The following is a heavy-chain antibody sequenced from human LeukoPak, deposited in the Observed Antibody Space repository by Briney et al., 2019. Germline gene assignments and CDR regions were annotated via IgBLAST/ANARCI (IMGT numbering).Heavy chain of an antibody. Sequence: SETLSFTCAVYGGSFSGYYWSWIRQPPGKGLEWIGEINHSGSTNYNPSLKSRVTISVDTSKNQFSLKLSSVTAADTAVYYCARGVFGVVINYYYYYMDVWGKGTTVTVSS. CDR3: ARGVFGVVINYYYYYMDV. J-gene: IGHJ6*03. V-gene: IGHV4-34*01. CDR2: INHSGST. D-gene: IGHD3-3*01. CDR1: GGSFSGYY.